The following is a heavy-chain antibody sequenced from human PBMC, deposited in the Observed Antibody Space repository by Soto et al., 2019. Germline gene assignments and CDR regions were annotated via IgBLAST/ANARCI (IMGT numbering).Heavy chain of an antibody. Sequence: PGGSLRLSCAASGFTFSSYAMTWVRQAPGKGLEWVSAISGSGGSTYYADSVKGQFTISRDNSKNTLYLQMNSLRAEDTAVYYCAKGLYSGSYFDYWGQGTLVTVPS. CDR3: AKGLYSGSYFDY. D-gene: IGHD1-26*01. J-gene: IGHJ4*02. CDR2: ISGSGGST. CDR1: GFTFSSYA. V-gene: IGHV3-23*01.